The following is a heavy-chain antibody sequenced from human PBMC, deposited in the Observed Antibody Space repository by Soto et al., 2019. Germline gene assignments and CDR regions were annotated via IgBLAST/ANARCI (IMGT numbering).Heavy chain of an antibody. D-gene: IGHD4-17*01. J-gene: IGHJ6*02. CDR3: AKGSDYGGNFPDWGSYYGMDV. CDR2: ISGSGGST. Sequence: LRLSCAASGFTFSSYAMSWVRQAPGKGLEWVSAISGSGGSTYYADSVKGRFTISRDNSKNTLYLQMNSLRAEDTAVYYCAKGSDYGGNFPDWGSYYGMDVWGQGATVTVSS. V-gene: IGHV3-23*01. CDR1: GFTFSSYA.